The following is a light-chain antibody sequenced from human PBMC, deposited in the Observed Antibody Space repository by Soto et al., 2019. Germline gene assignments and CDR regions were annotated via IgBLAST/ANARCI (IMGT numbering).Light chain of an antibody. CDR3: SSYTSSSTPLWV. CDR2: EVS. J-gene: IGLJ1*01. Sequence: QSALTQPASVSGSPGQSITISCTGTSXDVGGYNYVSWYQQHPGKAPKLMIYEVSNRPSGVSNRFSGSKSGNTASLTISGLQAEDEADYYCSSYTSSSTPLWVFGTGTKVTV. CDR1: SXDVGGYNY. V-gene: IGLV2-14*01.